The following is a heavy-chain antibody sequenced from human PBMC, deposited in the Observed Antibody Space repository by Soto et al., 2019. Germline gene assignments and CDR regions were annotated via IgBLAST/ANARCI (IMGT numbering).Heavy chain of an antibody. J-gene: IGHJ6*02. Sequence: QVQLVQSGAEVKKPGSSVKVSCKASGGTFSKCSISWLRQAPGQGLELRGGIFPVFGTTYYEEKFQGRVTIIADGYTSKAYMMLSSLRSADTAVYYCATTSPYICIRTPAGNNYYYAMEGWGQGTTDTVSS. D-gene: IGHD1-1*01. CDR2: IFPVFGTT. CDR1: GGTFSKCS. V-gene: IGHV1-69*01. CDR3: ATTSPYICIRTPAGNNYYYAMEG.